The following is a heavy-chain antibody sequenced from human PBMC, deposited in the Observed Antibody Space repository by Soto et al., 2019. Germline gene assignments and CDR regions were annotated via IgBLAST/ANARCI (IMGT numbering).Heavy chain of an antibody. J-gene: IGHJ6*02. CDR3: ARHNFFCGGDCNSSGMDV. D-gene: IGHD2-21*02. CDR1: GYSFTSYW. V-gene: IGHV5-51*01. Sequence: GESLKISCKGSGYSFTSYWIGWVRQMPGKGLEWMGIIYPGDSDTRYSPSFQGQVTISADKSISTAYLQWSSLKASDTAMHYCARHNFFCGGDCNSSGMDVWGQGTKVTVSS. CDR2: IYPGDSDT.